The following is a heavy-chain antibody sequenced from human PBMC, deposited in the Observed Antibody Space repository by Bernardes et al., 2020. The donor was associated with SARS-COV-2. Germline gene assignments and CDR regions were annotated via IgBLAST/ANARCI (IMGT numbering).Heavy chain of an antibody. Sequence: SETLSLTCAVYGGSFSGYYWSWIRQPPGKGLEWIGEINHSGSTYYNPSLKSRVTISVDTSKNQFSLRLTSVTAADTSVYYCARAPPEAVAGMGLFDYWGQGTLVTVSS. D-gene: IGHD6-19*01. CDR2: INHSGST. J-gene: IGHJ4*02. CDR3: ARAPPEAVAGMGLFDY. CDR1: GGSFSGYY. V-gene: IGHV4-34*01.